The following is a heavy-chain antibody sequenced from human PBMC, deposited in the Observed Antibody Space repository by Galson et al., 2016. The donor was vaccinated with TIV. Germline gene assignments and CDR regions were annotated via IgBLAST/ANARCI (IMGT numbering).Heavy chain of an antibody. CDR2: INTATGDP. CDR3: ASLRYGNYYGVDV. CDR1: GYTFSIYG. D-gene: IGHD3-9*01. V-gene: IGHV7-4-1*02. J-gene: IGHJ6*02. Sequence: SVKVSCKASGYTFSIYGMNWVRQAPGQGLEWTGWINTATGDPTYAQGFTGRFVFSSDTSVSTTYLQISSLKAEDTAVYYCASLRYGNYYGVDVWGQGTTVTVSS.